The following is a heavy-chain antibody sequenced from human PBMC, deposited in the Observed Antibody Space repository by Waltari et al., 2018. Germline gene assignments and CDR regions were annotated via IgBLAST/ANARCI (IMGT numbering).Heavy chain of an antibody. CDR1: GGSISSSSYY. Sequence: QLQLQESGPGLVKPSETLSLTCTVSGGSISSSSYYWGWIRQPPGKGLEWIGSIYYSGSTYYNPSLKRRVTIAEDTSKNQFSLKLSSVTAADTAVYYCARRWQWLFNYWGQGTLVTVSS. CDR3: ARRWQWLFNY. J-gene: IGHJ4*02. V-gene: IGHV4-39*01. CDR2: IYYSGST. D-gene: IGHD6-19*01.